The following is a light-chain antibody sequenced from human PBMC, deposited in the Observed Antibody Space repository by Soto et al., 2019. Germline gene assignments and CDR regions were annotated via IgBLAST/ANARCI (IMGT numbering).Light chain of an antibody. J-gene: IGLJ2*01. CDR3: QSYDTSLNVV. Sequence: QSALTQPPSVSGASGQSVTISCTGSSSNLGAYYDVFWYQQLPGTAPKLIIYGNTNRPSGVPDRFSGSKSGTSASLIITGLQAEDEADYYCQSYDTSLNVVFGGGTKLTVL. CDR1: SSNLGAYYD. CDR2: GNT. V-gene: IGLV1-40*01.